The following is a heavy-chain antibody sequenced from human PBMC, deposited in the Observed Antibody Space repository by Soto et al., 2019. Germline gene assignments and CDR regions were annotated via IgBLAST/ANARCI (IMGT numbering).Heavy chain of an antibody. V-gene: IGHV4-39*01. CDR3: ALLRLGPDYFDF. D-gene: IGHD7-27*01. CDR2: IYHSGRT. Sequence: QLQLQESGPGHVKPSETLALTCSVSGASITTSSYYWAWIRQPPGKGLEWVGSIYHSGRTYYNPSLKGRVTLSVDMSDNQFSLRLTSVSAADTAVYYCALLRLGPDYFDFWSPGTLVTVSS. CDR1: GASITTSSYY. J-gene: IGHJ4*02.